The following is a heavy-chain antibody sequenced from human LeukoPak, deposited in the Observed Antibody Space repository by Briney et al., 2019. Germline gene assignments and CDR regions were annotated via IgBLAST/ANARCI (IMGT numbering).Heavy chain of an antibody. CDR2: ISSNGGST. V-gene: IGHV3-64*02. D-gene: IGHD3-10*01. CDR3: AKDLYHWGNSGSPSSYGMDV. Sequence: GGSLRLSCAASGFTFSSYVFHWVRQAPGKGLEYISAISSNGGSTYYADSVKGRVTISRDTSKNTLYLEMNSLTAEDTAVYHCAKDLYHWGNSGSPSSYGMDVWGQGTTVAVYS. CDR1: GFTFSSYV. J-gene: IGHJ6*02.